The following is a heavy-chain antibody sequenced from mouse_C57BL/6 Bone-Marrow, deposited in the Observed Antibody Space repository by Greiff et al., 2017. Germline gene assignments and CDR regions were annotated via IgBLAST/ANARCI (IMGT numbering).Heavy chain of an antibody. J-gene: IGHJ4*01. D-gene: IGHD2-3*01. CDR1: GFTFSSSG. CDR3: ARQGMGYAMDY. V-gene: IGHV5-6*01. CDR2: ISSGGSYT. Sequence: EVMLVESGGDLVKPGGSLKLSCAASGFTFSSSGMSWVRQTPDKRLEWVATISSGGSYTYYPASVKGRFTISRDNAKNTLYLQMSSLKSEDTAMYYCARQGMGYAMDYWGQGTSVTVSS.